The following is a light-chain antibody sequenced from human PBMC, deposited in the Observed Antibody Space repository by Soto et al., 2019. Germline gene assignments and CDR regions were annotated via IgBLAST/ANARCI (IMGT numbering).Light chain of an antibody. V-gene: IGKV1-5*03. CDR1: QRIINW. CDR2: RAS. Sequence: DIQMTQSPSTLSASVGDRVTITCRASQRIINWLAWYQQKPGKAPKLLIYRASTLESGVPSRFSGSGSGTEFTLTTSSLQPDDFATYFCQQYNSYSGTFGPGTKVDIK. J-gene: IGKJ3*01. CDR3: QQYNSYSGT.